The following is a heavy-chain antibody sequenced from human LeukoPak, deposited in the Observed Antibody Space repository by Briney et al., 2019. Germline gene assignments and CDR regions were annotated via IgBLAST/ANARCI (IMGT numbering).Heavy chain of an antibody. V-gene: IGHV4-30-2*01. CDR3: AREGGYDSSGYTLAGAFDI. Sequence: SQTLSLTCAVSGGSISSGGYSWSWIRQPPGKGLEWIGYIYHSGSTYYNPSLKSRVTISVDRSKNQFSPKLSSVTAADTAVYYCAREGGYDSSGYTLAGAFDIWGQGTMVTVSS. D-gene: IGHD3-22*01. CDR1: GGSISSGGYS. J-gene: IGHJ3*02. CDR2: IYHSGST.